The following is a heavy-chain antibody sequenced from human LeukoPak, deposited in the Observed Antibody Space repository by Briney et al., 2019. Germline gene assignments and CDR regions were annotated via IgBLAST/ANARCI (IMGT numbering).Heavy chain of an antibody. CDR1: GFTSRFSFSDYY. J-gene: IGHJ6*03. CDR3: AREGYYDFWSGYWERYYYMDV. Sequence: GGSLRLSCAASGFTSRFSFSDYYMSWIRQAPGKGLEWLSFISNSGNTIHYADSVKGRFTISRDNAKNSLYLQMNSLRAEDTAVYYCAREGYYDFWSGYWERYYYMDVWGKGTTVTVSS. V-gene: IGHV3-11*04. CDR2: ISNSGNTI. D-gene: IGHD3-3*01.